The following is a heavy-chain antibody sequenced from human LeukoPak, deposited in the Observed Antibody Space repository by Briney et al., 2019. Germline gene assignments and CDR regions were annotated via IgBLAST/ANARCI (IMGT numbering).Heavy chain of an antibody. D-gene: IGHD6-13*01. Sequence: PSETLSLTCTVSGGSISSSSYYWGWIRQPPGKGLEWIGSIYYSGSTYYNPSLKSRVTISVDTSKNQFSLKLSSVTAADTAVYYCARDVIAAAVGFDYWSQGTLVTVSS. V-gene: IGHV4-39*07. CDR2: IYYSGST. CDR3: ARDVIAAAVGFDY. J-gene: IGHJ4*02. CDR1: GGSISSSSYY.